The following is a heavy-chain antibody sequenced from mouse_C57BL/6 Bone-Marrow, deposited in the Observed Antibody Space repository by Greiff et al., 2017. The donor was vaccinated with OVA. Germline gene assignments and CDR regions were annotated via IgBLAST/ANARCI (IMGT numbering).Heavy chain of an antibody. CDR3: ARRGYYDYLMDY. Sequence: EVKLMESGGGLVKPGGSLKLSCAASGFTFSSYTMSWVRQTPEKRLEWVAIISGGGGNTYYPDSVKGRFTISRDNAKNTLYLQMSSLRSEDTALYYCARRGYYDYLMDYWGQGTSVTVSS. J-gene: IGHJ4*01. D-gene: IGHD2-4*01. CDR2: ISGGGGNT. CDR1: GFTFSSYT. V-gene: IGHV5-9*01.